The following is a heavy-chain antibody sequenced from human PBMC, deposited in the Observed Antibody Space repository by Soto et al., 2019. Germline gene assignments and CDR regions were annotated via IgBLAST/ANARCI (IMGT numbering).Heavy chain of an antibody. V-gene: IGHV4-4*07. CDR3: ARDGAARRDDAFDI. Sequence: NPSETLSLTCTVSAGSISNYYCNWIRQPAGKGLEWIGRIDSSGSINYSPSLKSRVTMSVDTSENQFSLKLSSVTAADTAVYYCARDGAARRDDAFDIWGQGTMVTVSS. J-gene: IGHJ3*02. CDR2: IDSSGSI. D-gene: IGHD6-6*01. CDR1: AGSISNYY.